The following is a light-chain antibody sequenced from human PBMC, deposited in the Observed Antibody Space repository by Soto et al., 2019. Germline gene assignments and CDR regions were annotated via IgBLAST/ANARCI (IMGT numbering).Light chain of an antibody. J-gene: IGKJ1*01. Sequence: EIVLTQSPGTLSLSPGERATLPCRASQSVSSAYLAWYQQKPGQAPRLLIYDVSSRATGSPDRFSGSGAGTDFTLTVSRLEPEDFAVYYCQQYGSSPETFGQGTKVDIK. CDR1: QSVSSAY. CDR2: DVS. CDR3: QQYGSSPET. V-gene: IGKV3-20*01.